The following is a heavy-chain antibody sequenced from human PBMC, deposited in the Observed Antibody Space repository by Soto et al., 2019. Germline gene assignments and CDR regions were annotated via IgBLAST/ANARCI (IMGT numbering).Heavy chain of an antibody. V-gene: IGHV3-23*01. J-gene: IGHJ6*03. CDR1: GFTFSSYA. D-gene: IGHD5-12*01. CDR2: ISGSGGST. Sequence: EVQLLESGGGLVQPGGSLRLSCAASGFTFSSYAMSWVRQAPGKGLEWVSAISGSGGSTYYADSVKGRFTISRDNSKNTLYLQMNSLRAEDTAVYYCAKHVLRPNYYYYYMDVWGKGTTVTVSS. CDR3: AKHVLRPNYYYYYMDV.